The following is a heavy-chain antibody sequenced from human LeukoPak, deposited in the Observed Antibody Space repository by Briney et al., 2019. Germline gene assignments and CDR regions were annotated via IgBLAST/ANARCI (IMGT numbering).Heavy chain of an antibody. CDR1: GYTFNSYG. J-gene: IGHJ3*02. V-gene: IGHV1-18*01. CDR3: ARGNYDILGRAGAFDI. CDR2: ISAYNGNT. D-gene: IGHD3-9*01. Sequence: ASVKVSCKASGYTFNSYGISWVRQAPGQGLEWMGWISAYNGNTNYAQKFQGRVTITADESTSTAYMELSSLRSEDTAVYYCARGNYDILGRAGAFDIWGQGTMVTVSS.